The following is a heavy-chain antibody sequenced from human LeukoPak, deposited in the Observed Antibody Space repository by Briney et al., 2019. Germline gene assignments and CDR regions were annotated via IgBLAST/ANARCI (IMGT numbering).Heavy chain of an antibody. V-gene: IGHV1-18*01. CDR1: GYTFTSYG. Sequence: GASVKVSCTASGYTFTSYGISWVRQAPGQGLEWMGWISAYNGNTNYAQKLQGRVTMTTDTSTSTAYMELRSLRSDDTAVYYCARIVGAFGGGPDNWFDPWGQGTLVTVSS. CDR2: ISAYNGNT. J-gene: IGHJ5*02. D-gene: IGHD1-26*01. CDR3: ARIVGAFGGGPDNWFDP.